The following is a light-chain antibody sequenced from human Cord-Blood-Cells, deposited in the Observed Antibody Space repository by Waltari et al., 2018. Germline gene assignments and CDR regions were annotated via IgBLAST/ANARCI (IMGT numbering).Light chain of an antibody. Sequence: ERATINCKSSQSVLYSSNNKNYLAWYQQKPGQPPKLLIYWASTRESGVPDRFSGSGSGTDFTLTISSLQAEDVAVYYCQQYYSTLSYSFGQGTKLEIK. CDR1: QSVLYSSNNKNY. V-gene: IGKV4-1*01. CDR3: QQYYSTLSYS. CDR2: WAS. J-gene: IGKJ2*03.